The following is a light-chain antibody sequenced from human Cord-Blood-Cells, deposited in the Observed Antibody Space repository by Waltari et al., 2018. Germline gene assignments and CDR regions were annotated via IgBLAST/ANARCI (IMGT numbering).Light chain of an antibody. CDR3: QQSYSTPQT. J-gene: IGKJ4*01. Sequence: DIQMTQSPSSLSASVGDRVTITCRASQSISSYLNWYQQKPGKAPKRLIYAASSLQSGVPSRFSGSGSGTDFTLTISSLQPEDFVTYYCQQSYSTPQTFGGGTKVEIK. V-gene: IGKV1-39*01. CDR1: QSISSY. CDR2: AAS.